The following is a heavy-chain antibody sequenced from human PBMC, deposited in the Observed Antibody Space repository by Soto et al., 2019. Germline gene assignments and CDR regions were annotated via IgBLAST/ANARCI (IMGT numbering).Heavy chain of an antibody. CDR2: ISGSGGST. Sequence: GGSLSLSCAASGFTFSSYAMSWVRQAPGKGLEWVSAISGSGGSTYYADSVKGRFTISRDNSKNTLYLQMNSLRAEDTAVYYCAKDSGRYSYGSFDYWGQGTLVTVSS. J-gene: IGHJ4*02. CDR3: AKDSGRYSYGSFDY. V-gene: IGHV3-23*01. D-gene: IGHD5-18*01. CDR1: GFTFSSYA.